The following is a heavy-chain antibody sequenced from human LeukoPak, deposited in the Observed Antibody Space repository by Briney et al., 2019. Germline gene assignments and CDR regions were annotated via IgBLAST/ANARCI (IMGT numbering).Heavy chain of an antibody. Sequence: SETRSLTCTVSGGSISSYYWSWIRQPPGKGLEWIGYIYYGGSTNYNPSLKSRVTISVDTSKNQFSLKLSSVIAADTAVYYCARAVRGAFDIWGQGTMVTVSS. CDR1: GGSISSYY. CDR2: IYYGGST. J-gene: IGHJ3*02. V-gene: IGHV4-59*01. D-gene: IGHD3-10*01. CDR3: ARAVRGAFDI.